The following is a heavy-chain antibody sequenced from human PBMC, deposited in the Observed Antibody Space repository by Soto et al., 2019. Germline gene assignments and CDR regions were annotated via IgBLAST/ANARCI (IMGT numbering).Heavy chain of an antibody. V-gene: IGHV6-1*01. CDR2: TYYRSKWYN. CDR3: ARDNGYSSSWYLSYYYYGMDV. CDR1: GDSVSSNSAA. Sequence: PSQTLSLTCAISGDSVSSNSAAWNWIRQSPSRGLEWLGRTYYRSKWYNDYAVSVKSRITINPDTSKNQFSLQLNSVTPEDTAVYYCARDNGYSSSWYLSYYYYGMDVWGQGTTVTVSS. D-gene: IGHD6-13*01. J-gene: IGHJ6*02.